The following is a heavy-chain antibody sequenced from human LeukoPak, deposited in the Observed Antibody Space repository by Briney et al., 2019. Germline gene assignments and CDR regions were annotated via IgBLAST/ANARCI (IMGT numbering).Heavy chain of an antibody. V-gene: IGHV4-4*07. CDR2: IYTSGST. CDR1: GGSISSYY. J-gene: IGHJ6*03. Sequence: SETLSLTCTVSGGSISSYYWSWIRQPAGKGLEWIGRIYTSGSTNYNPSLKSRVTMSVDTSKNQFSLKLSSVTAADTAVYYCARAALRRDGYNSYYYYYYTDVWGKGTTVTVSS. D-gene: IGHD5-24*01. CDR3: ARAALRRDGYNSYYYYYYTDV.